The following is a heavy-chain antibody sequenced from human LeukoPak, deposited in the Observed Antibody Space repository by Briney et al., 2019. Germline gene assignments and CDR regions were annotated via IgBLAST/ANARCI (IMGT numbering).Heavy chain of an antibody. Sequence: PGGSLRLSCAASGFTFSDTWMHWVRQAPGKGLMWVARINTDGSDAVYAGSVKGRFTISRDNTQNTLHLQMHSLRAEDTAMYYCARVCGGPFDLWGQGNLVTVSS. CDR1: GFTFSDTW. D-gene: IGHD4-23*01. CDR2: INTDGSDA. J-gene: IGHJ4*02. V-gene: IGHV3-74*01. CDR3: ARVCGGPFDL.